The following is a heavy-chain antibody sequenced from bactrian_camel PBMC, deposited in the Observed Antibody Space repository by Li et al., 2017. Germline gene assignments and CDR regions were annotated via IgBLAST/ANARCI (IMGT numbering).Heavy chain of an antibody. Sequence: DVQLVESGGGSVQAGGSLRLACERSGSWYSTYCMGWIRRTPGQEPKVVASISSDDTTTYAESVEGRFTISKGNAVLYLNMTNLKPEDGGKYYCAAW. V-gene: IGHV3S67*01. CDR1: GSWYSTYC. CDR2: ISSDDTT. CDR3: AA. J-gene: IGHJ3*01.